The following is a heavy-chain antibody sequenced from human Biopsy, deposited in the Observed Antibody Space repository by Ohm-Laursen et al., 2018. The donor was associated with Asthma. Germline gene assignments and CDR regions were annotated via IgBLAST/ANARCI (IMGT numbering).Heavy chain of an antibody. CDR2: VYYSGST. J-gene: IGHJ5*02. Sequence: GTLSLTCTVSGGSINNFYWSWIRQPPGKGLESIGHVYYSGSTNYNPSLKSRVTISIDTSKNQFSLKLSSVTAADTAVYYCARASVAASSNWFDPWGQGTLVTVSS. CDR3: ARASVAASSNWFDP. CDR1: GGSINNFY. D-gene: IGHD6-19*01. V-gene: IGHV4-59*08.